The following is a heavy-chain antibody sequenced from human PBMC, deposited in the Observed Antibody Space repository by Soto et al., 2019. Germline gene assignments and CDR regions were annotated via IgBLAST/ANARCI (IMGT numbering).Heavy chain of an antibody. CDR2: IHHTGST. Sequence: SETLSLTCTVSGDSISNYYWSWIRQPPGKGLEWIGYIHHTGSTNYNPSLRSRVTISVDTSKNQFSLQLNSVTPEDTALYYCASSDRSGFGFDYWGKGTLVTVAS. D-gene: IGHD3-22*01. CDR3: ASSDRSGFGFDY. CDR1: GDSISNYY. V-gene: IGHV4-59*12. J-gene: IGHJ4*02.